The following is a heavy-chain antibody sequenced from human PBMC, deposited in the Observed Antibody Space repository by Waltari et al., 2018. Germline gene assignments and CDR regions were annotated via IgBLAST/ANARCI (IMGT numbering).Heavy chain of an antibody. CDR3: VTGLTTVTAKDYFDH. J-gene: IGHJ4*02. Sequence: EVQLVESGGGSVQPGGSLGLACVASGMNFGNFWMYWVRQAPGKGLEWVANIKQDGSEKNYVDSVEGRFSISRDNAQNSLYLQMNSLRAEDTAIYYCVTGLTTVTAKDYFDHWGQGALVTVS. D-gene: IGHD4-17*01. CDR2: IKQDGSEK. CDR1: GMNFGNFW. V-gene: IGHV3-7*01.